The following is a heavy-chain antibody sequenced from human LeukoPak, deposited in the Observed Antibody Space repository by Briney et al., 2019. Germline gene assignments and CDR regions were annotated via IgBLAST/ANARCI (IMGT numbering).Heavy chain of an antibody. J-gene: IGHJ4*02. CDR3: AKEVVGTRGYSYGSPLDY. CDR2: ISGSGGST. V-gene: IGHV3-23*01. CDR1: GFTFSSYA. D-gene: IGHD5-18*01. Sequence: PGGSLRLSCAASGFTFSSYAMSWVRQAPGKGLEWVSAISGSGGSTYYADSVKGRFTISRDNSKNTLYLQMNSLRAEDTAVYYCAKEVVGTRGYSYGSPLDYWGQGTLVTVSS.